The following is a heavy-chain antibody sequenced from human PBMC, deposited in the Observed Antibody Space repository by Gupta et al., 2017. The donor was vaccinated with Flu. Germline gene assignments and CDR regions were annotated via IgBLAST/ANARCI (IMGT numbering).Heavy chain of an antibody. V-gene: IGHV3-7*01. CDR1: GFNFGSYW. J-gene: IGHJ4*01. Sequence: EVRLVESGGGLVQPGGSLRLSCGASGFNFGSYWMSLVSQGPGKGLEWVASINQRGTESYLVQSVKGRYAISRVNAQNSLYLHRNSLSSEDTAVYYCAGEGTGWSAHAGGPGDVGGQGALVTVSS. CDR3: AGEGTGWSAHAGGPGDV. D-gene: IGHD3-3*01. CDR2: INQRGTES.